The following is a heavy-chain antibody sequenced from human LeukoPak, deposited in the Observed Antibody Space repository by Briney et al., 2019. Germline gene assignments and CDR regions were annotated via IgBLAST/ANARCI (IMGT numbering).Heavy chain of an antibody. V-gene: IGHV3-48*01. CDR3: ARSQDFDY. CDR1: GFIFSSYS. CDR2: ISSSSRTI. Sequence: GGSLRLSCAASGFIFSSYSMNWVRQAPGKGLQWVSYISSSSRTIYYADSVKGRFTISRDNAKNSLYLQMNSLRAEDTAVYYCARSQDFDYWGQGTLVTVSS. J-gene: IGHJ4*02.